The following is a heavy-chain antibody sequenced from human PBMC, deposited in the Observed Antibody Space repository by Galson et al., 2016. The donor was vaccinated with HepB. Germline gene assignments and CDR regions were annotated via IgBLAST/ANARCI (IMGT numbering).Heavy chain of an antibody. Sequence: SLRLSCAVSGFIVSDNYMSCVRQAPGKGLRWVASHLRMDRVYADSVKGRFTISRDNSKVYLQMDSLRVEDTGLYYCAGVYCGRGSCFFDSWGQGALVTVSS. V-gene: IGHV3-53*01. CDR2: HLRMDR. CDR1: GFIVSDNY. J-gene: IGHJ4*02. D-gene: IGHD2-15*01. CDR3: AGVYCGRGSCFFDS.